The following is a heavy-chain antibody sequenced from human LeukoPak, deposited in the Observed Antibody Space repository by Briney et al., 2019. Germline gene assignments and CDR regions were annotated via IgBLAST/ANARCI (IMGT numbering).Heavy chain of an antibody. V-gene: IGHV3-21*01. CDR1: GFTFSNYA. J-gene: IGHJ5*02. CDR3: ASGYCSTTTCPPA. Sequence: GGSLRLSCAASGFTFSNYAMNWVRQAPGKGLEWVSSIISSSSHIYYADSVKGRFTISRDNAKNSLYLQMNSLRAEDTAVYYCASGYCSTTTCPPAWGQGTLVTVSS. D-gene: IGHD2-2*01. CDR2: IISSSSHI.